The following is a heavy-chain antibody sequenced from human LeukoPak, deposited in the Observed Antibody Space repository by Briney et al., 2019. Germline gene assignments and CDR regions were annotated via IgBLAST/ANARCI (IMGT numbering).Heavy chain of an antibody. CDR2: ISSSSSYI. D-gene: IGHD3-3*01. Sequence: GGSLRLSCAASGFTFSSYSMNWVRQAPGKGLEWVSSISSSSSYIYYADSVKGRFTISRDNSQNTVFLQMSSLRVDDTAAYYCVGTFTIFGVVSTIAWGQGTLVTVSS. CDR1: GFTFSSYS. V-gene: IGHV3-21*04. CDR3: VGTFTIFGVVSTIA. J-gene: IGHJ4*02.